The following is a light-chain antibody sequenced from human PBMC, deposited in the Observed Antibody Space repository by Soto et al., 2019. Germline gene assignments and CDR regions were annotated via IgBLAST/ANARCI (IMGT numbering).Light chain of an antibody. CDR1: QTISTW. CDR2: KAS. Sequence: DIQMTQSPSILSASVGDRVTITCRASQTISTWLAWFQQKPGKAPKLLIHKASSLESGVPLRFSCSGSGTEFTLTISSLQPDDFATYYCLQYNSYSTYTFGQGTKLEIK. CDR3: LQYNSYSTYT. J-gene: IGKJ2*01. V-gene: IGKV1-5*03.